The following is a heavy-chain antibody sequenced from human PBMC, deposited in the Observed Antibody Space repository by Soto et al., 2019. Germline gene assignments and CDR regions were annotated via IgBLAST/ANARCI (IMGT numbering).Heavy chain of an antibody. J-gene: IGHJ1*01. CDR3: ARDSRYYDILTGYYTEYFQH. V-gene: IGHV4-61*08. CDR2: IYYSGST. CDR1: GGSISSGDYY. D-gene: IGHD3-9*01. Sequence: SETLSLTCTVSGGSISSGDYYWSWIRQPPGKGLEWIGYIYYSGSTNYNPSLKSRVTISVDTSKNQFSLKLSSVTAADTAVYYCARDSRYYDILTGYYTEYFQHWGQGTLVTVSS.